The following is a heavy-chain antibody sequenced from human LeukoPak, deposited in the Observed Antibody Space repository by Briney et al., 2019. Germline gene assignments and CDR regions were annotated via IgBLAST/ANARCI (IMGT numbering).Heavy chain of an antibody. D-gene: IGHD6-19*01. V-gene: IGHV3-33*01. CDR1: GFTFSDYG. CDR3: ARTRYNSGGGDY. Sequence: GGSLRLSCAVSGFTFSDYGMHWVRQAPGKGLEWVAVIWYDGTNKYYADSVEGRFTISRDNSKNTLYLQMNSLRAEDTAVYYCARTRYNSGGGDYWGQGTPATVSP. J-gene: IGHJ4*02. CDR2: IWYDGTNK.